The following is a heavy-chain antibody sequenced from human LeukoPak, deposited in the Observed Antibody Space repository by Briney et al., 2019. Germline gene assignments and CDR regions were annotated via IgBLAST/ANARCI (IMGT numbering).Heavy chain of an antibody. V-gene: IGHV4-38-2*02. CDR2: MYHSGSI. CDR1: GYSISSGYY. Sequence: SETLSLTCTVSGYSISSGYYWDWIRQPPGKGLEWIGSMYHSGSIYYNPSLKSRVTMSIDTSKNQFSLKLSSVTAADTAVYCCARGRTAMASFDYWGQGTLVTVSS. J-gene: IGHJ4*02. CDR3: ARGRTAMASFDY. D-gene: IGHD5-18*01.